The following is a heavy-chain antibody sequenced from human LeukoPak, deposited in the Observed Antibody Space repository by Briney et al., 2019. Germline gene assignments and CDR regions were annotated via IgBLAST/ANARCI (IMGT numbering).Heavy chain of an antibody. J-gene: IGHJ6*03. Sequence: ASVKVSCKASGYTFTSYGISWVRQAPGQGLEWMGWMNPNSGNTGYAQKFQGRVTMTRNTSISTAYMELSSLRSEDTAVYYCATGLPSPTYYDILTGYYYYYYYYMDVWGKGTTVTISS. V-gene: IGHV1-8*02. CDR3: ATGLPSPTYYDILTGYYYYYYYYMDV. D-gene: IGHD3-9*01. CDR1: GYTFTSYG. CDR2: MNPNSGNT.